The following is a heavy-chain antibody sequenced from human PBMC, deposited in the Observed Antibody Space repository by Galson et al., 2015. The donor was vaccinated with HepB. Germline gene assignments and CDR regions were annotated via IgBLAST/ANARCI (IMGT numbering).Heavy chain of an antibody. V-gene: IGHV1-8*01. J-gene: IGHJ4*02. CDR3: ARFPDYYYDSSGYIPPPY. CDR1: GSTFTSYD. Sequence: SVTVSCKASGSTFTSYDINWVRQATGQGLEWVGWMNPNSGNTGYAQKFQGRVTMTRNTSISTAYMELSSLRSEDTAVYYCARFPDYYYDSSGYIPPPYWGQGTLVTVSS. CDR2: MNPNSGNT. D-gene: IGHD3-22*01.